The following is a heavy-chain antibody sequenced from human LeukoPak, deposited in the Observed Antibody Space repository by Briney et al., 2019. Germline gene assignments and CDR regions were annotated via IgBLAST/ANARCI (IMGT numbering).Heavy chain of an antibody. J-gene: IGHJ6*02. CDR3: ARDPPLLYSNYYYGMDV. D-gene: IGHD2-8*01. V-gene: IGHV4-34*01. CDR1: GGSFSGYY. Sequence: SETLSLTCAVYGGSFSGYYWSWIRQPPGKGLEWIGEINHSGSTNYNPSLKSRVTISVDTSKNQFSLKLSSVTAADTAVYYCARDPPLLYSNYYYGMDVWGQGTTVTVSS. CDR2: INHSGST.